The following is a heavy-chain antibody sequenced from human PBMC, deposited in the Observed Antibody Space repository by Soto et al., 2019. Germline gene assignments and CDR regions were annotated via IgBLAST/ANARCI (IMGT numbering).Heavy chain of an antibody. CDR1: GFTFSSYA. Sequence: GGSLRLSCAASGFTFSSYAMHWVRQAPGKGLEWVAVISYDGSNKYYADSVKGRFTISRDNSKNTLYLQMNSLRAEDTAVYYCARGGLRFLEWLASGMDVRGQGTTVTVSS. V-gene: IGHV3-30-3*01. J-gene: IGHJ6*02. CDR3: ARGGLRFLEWLASGMDV. D-gene: IGHD3-3*01. CDR2: ISYDGSNK.